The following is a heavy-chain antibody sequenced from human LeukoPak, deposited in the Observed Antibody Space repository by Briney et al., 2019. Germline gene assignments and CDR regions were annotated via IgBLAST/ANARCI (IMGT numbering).Heavy chain of an antibody. J-gene: IGHJ3*02. V-gene: IGHV3-48*01. CDR1: GFTFSSYS. CDR2: ISSSSSTI. CDR3: ARDRMCDI. Sequence: GGSLRLSCAASGFTFSSYSMNWVRQAPGKGLERVSYISSSSSTIYYADSVKGRFTISRDNAKNSLYLQMNSLRAEDTAVYYCARDRMCDIWGQGAMVTVSS.